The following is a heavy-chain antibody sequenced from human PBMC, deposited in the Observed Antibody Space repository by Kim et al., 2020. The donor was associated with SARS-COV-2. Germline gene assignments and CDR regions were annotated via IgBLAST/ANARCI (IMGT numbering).Heavy chain of an antibody. CDR2: INSSDGTI. Sequence: GGSLRLSCTTSGFTFTSYGMSWVRQAPGKGLEWVSSINSSDGTIYYVDSVKGRFTISRDNSKNTLYLQMNSLRADDTAVYYCIKGERGWIMLFGAQGTWG. V-gene: IGHV3-23*01. CDR1: GFTFTSYG. D-gene: IGHD3-16*01. CDR3: IKGERGWIMLFGAQGT. J-gene: IGHJ5*01.